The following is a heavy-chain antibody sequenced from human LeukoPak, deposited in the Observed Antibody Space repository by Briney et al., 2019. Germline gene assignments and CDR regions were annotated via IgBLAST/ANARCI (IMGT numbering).Heavy chain of an antibody. CDR1: GTTFSRSA. CDR2: VIPLLGTT. CDR3: ARDDGSATMGFDS. J-gene: IGHJ4*02. V-gene: IGHV1-69*05. Sequence: GASVKVSCKASGTTFSRSAISWVRQAPGQGLEWTGGVIPLLGTTNYAQKFQDRVSITTDESTSTAYMEVSSLRSVDTAVYYCARDDGSATMGFDSWGQGTLVTVSS. D-gene: IGHD1-26*01.